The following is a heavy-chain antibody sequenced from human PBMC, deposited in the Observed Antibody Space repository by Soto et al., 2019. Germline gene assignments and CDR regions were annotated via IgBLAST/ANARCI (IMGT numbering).Heavy chain of an antibody. CDR1: GDSINIDNYY. CDR3: ARLEGLATISYYFDY. CDR2: TYYRGNT. D-gene: IGHD3-9*01. Sequence: QLQLQESGPGLVKPSETLSLTCSVSGDSINIDNYYWGGIRQPPGKGLEWIGSTYYRGNTYYNPSLKTRVTISLDKSKSQFSLKLNSVTAADSAVYFCARLEGLATISYYFDYWGQGTLVTVSS. V-gene: IGHV4-39*01. J-gene: IGHJ4*02.